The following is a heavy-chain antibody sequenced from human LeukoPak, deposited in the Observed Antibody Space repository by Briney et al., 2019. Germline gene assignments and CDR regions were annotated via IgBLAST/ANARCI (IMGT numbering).Heavy chain of an antibody. Sequence: ASVKVSCKASGYTFTSYGISWVRQAPGHGLEWMGWISAYNGNTNYAQKLQGRVTMTTDTSTSTAYMELRSLRSDDTAVYYCARDRYSYCGGDCYTDYWGEGTLVTVSS. CDR1: GYTFTSYG. V-gene: IGHV1-18*01. CDR3: ARDRYSYCGGDCYTDY. J-gene: IGHJ4*02. D-gene: IGHD2-21*02. CDR2: ISAYNGNT.